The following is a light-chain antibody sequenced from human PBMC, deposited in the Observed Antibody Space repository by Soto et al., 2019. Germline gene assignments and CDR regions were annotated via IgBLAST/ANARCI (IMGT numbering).Light chain of an antibody. V-gene: IGLV2-14*01. CDR1: SSDVGGYNF. J-gene: IGLJ2*01. CDR2: EVS. Sequence: QTVVTQPASVSGSPGQSITISCTGTSSDVGGYNFVSWYQQHPGRAPKLMIYEVSHRPSGVSNRFSGSKSGNTASLTISGLQADDEADYYCSSYTSSSTLVFGGGTKLTVL. CDR3: SSYTSSSTLV.